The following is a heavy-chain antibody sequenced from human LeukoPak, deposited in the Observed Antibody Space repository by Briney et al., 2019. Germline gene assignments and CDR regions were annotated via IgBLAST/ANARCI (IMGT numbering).Heavy chain of an antibody. D-gene: IGHD3-9*01. CDR2: IIPILGIA. Sequence: SVKVSCKASGGTFSSYAISWVRQAPGQGLEWMGRIIPILGIANYAQKFQGRVTITADKSTSTAYMELSSLRSEDTAVYYCARCNYDILTGYPSGRFDPWGQGTLVTVSS. CDR1: GGTFSSYA. CDR3: ARCNYDILTGYPSGRFDP. V-gene: IGHV1-69*04. J-gene: IGHJ5*02.